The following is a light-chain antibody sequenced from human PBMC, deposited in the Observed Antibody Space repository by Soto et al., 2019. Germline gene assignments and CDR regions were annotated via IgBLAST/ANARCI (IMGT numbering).Light chain of an antibody. J-gene: IGKJ3*01. CDR3: QKYSSVPV. CDR2: AAS. Sequence: DIQMTQSPTSLSASVGDRVTITCRASQGIRNFVAWYQQKPGKAPKLLIYAASTLQSGVPSRFSGSGSGTDLTLKINSLQPEDVATYSCQKYSSVPVFGPGTKVEIK. V-gene: IGKV1-27*01. CDR1: QGIRNF.